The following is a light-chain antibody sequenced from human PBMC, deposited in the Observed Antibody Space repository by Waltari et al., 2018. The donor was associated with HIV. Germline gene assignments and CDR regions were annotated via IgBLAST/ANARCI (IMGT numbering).Light chain of an antibody. CDR2: EVY. CDR3: SSYATTNDFYVL. CDR1: NSDIGNFDY. Sequence: QYALTQPPSASGSPGQSVTISCTGTNSDIGNFDYVAWYQQHPGKPPKLIISEVYKRPSGFPNRFSGSKSGNTASLTVSGLQAEDEADYYCSSYATTNDFYVLFGGGTKLTVL. J-gene: IGLJ2*01. V-gene: IGLV2-8*01.